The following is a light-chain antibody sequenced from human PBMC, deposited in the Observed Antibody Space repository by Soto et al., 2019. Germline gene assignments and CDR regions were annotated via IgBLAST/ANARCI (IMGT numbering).Light chain of an antibody. Sequence: QSVLTQPASVSGSPGQSITISCTGTSSDVGGYNFVSWYQHHPAKAPKLMIYDLTYRPSGVSNRFSGSKSGNTAYLTISGLQAEDEADYYCISYTNTNTYVFGTGTKLTVL. J-gene: IGLJ1*01. CDR1: SSDVGGYNF. CDR2: DLT. CDR3: ISYTNTNTYV. V-gene: IGLV2-14*03.